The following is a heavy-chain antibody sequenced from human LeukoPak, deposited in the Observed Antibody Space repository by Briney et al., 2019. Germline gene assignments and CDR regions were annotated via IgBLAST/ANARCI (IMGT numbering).Heavy chain of an antibody. J-gene: IGHJ6*03. V-gene: IGHV1-3*01. CDR3: AREVVPTLSYYYYMDV. CDR1: GYTFTMYA. Sequence: ASVKVSCKASGYTFTMYAIHWVRQAPGQRLEWMGWINAGNGYTKNSQKFQGRVTITRDTSACTTFMELSGLRSEDTAVYYCAREVVPTLSYYYYMDVWGKGTTVTVSS. D-gene: IGHD2-2*01. CDR2: INAGNGYT.